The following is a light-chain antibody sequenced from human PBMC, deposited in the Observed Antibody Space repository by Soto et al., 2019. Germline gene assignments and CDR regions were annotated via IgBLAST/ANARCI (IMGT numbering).Light chain of an antibody. Sequence: QTVVTQEPSFSVSPGRTVTLTCGLSSGSVSTSYYPSWYQQTPGQAPRTLIYSTNTRSSGVPDRFAGSILVNKAALTITGAQADDESDYYCVLYMGSGIWVFGGGTKVTFL. J-gene: IGLJ3*02. CDR3: VLYMGSGIWV. CDR1: SGSVSTSYY. V-gene: IGLV8-61*01. CDR2: STN.